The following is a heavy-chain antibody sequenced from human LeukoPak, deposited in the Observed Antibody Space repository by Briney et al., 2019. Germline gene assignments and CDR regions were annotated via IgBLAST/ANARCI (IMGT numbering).Heavy chain of an antibody. CDR1: GFTFSSYC. V-gene: IGHV3-74*01. J-gene: IGHJ4*02. CDR3: ARGPSGWGSLDS. D-gene: IGHD7-27*01. Sequence: GGSLTLSCAASGFTFSSYCMHWVRQAPGQGLVWVSRINSDGSSTNYADSVKGRFTISRANAKNTLYLQVKSLRAEDTAVYYCARGPSGWGSLDSWGQGTLVTVSS. CDR2: INSDGSST.